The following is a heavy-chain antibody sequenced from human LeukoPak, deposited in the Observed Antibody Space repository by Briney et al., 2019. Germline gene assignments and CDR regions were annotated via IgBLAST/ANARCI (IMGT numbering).Heavy chain of an antibody. J-gene: IGHJ4*02. V-gene: IGHV3-30-3*01. Sequence: GGSLRLSSAASEFTFSSYAVHWVRQAPGKGLEWVAVISYDGSNKYYADSVKGRFTISRDNSKNTLYLQMSSLRAEDTAVYYCARAAGATALDYFDFWGQGTLVTVSS. D-gene: IGHD1-26*01. CDR3: ARAAGATALDYFDF. CDR2: ISYDGSNK. CDR1: EFTFSSYA.